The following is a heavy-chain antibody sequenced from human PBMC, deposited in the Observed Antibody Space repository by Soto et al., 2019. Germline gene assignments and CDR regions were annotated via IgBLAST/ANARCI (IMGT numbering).Heavy chain of an antibody. J-gene: IGHJ4*02. CDR3: ARDKSSRAVAGNFDY. Sequence: SETLSLTCAVSGGSISSSNWWIWVRQPPGKGLEWIGEIYHSGSTNYNPSLKSRVTISVDKSKNQFSLKLSSVAAADTAVYYCARDKSSRAVAGNFDYWGQGTLVTVSS. D-gene: IGHD6-19*01. V-gene: IGHV4-4*02. CDR1: GGSISSSNW. CDR2: IYHSGST.